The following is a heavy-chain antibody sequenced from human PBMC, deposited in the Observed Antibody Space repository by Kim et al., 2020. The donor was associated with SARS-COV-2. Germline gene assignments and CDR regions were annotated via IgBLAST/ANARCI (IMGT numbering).Heavy chain of an antibody. CDR1: GFTFSDYY. Sequence: GGSLRLSCAASGFTFSDYYMSWIRQAPGKGLEWVSYISSSSSYTNYADSVKGRFTISRDNAKNSLYLQMNSLRAEDTAVYYCARKSQRYYYGMDVWGQGTTVTVSS. V-gene: IGHV3-11*03. J-gene: IGHJ6*02. CDR3: ARKSQRYYYGMDV. CDR2: ISSSSSYT.